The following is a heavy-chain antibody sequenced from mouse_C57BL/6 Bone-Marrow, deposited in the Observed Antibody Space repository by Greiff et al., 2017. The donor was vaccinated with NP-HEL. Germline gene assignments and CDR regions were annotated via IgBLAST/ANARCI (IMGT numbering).Heavy chain of an antibody. J-gene: IGHJ2*01. D-gene: IGHD2-13*01. CDR3: ACLTAYYFDY. Sequence: VQLQQPGAELVKPGASVKLSCKASGYTFTSYWMHWVKQRPGQGLEWIGMIHPNSGSTNYNEKFKSKATLTVDKSSSTAYMQLSSLTSEYSAVYCCACLTAYYFDYWGQGTTLTVSS. CDR1: GYTFTSYW. V-gene: IGHV1-64*01. CDR2: IHPNSGST.